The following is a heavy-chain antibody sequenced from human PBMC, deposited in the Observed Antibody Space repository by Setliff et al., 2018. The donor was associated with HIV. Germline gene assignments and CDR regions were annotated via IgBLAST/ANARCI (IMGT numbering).Heavy chain of an antibody. V-gene: IGHV3-30*02. CDR3: AKEFEDLSGAY. CDR2: IWFDGNKK. Sequence: WGSLRLSCAASGFRFRSYGMHWVRQAPGKGLEWVAIIWFDGNKKYYADSVKGRFTISRDNSKNTLYLQMNSLRAEDTATYYCAKEFEDLSGAYWGQGTLVTVSS. D-gene: IGHD3-10*01. CDR1: GFRFRSYG. J-gene: IGHJ4*02.